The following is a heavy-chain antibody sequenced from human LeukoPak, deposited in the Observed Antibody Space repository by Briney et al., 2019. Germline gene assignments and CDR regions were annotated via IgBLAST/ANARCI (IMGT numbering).Heavy chain of an antibody. Sequence: SETLSLTCTVSGGSISSYYWSWIRQPPGKGLEWIGYIYYSGSTNYNPSLKSRVTISVDTSENQFSLKLTSVTAADTAVYYCARDRSAAPADYWGQGTLVTVSS. V-gene: IGHV4-59*01. J-gene: IGHJ4*02. CDR3: ARDRSAAPADY. CDR1: GGSISSYY. CDR2: IYYSGST. D-gene: IGHD6-13*01.